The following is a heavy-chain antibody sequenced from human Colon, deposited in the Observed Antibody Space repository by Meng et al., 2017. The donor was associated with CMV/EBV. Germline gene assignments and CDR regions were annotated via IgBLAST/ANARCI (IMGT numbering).Heavy chain of an antibody. D-gene: IGHD3-3*01. CDR3: AKLGFWSGFSYYFDD. J-gene: IGHJ4*02. V-gene: IGHV4-59*01. CDR2: VFYNGRA. CDR1: GGSISSYY. Sequence: SETLSLTCTVSGGSISSYYWSWIRQSPGKGLEWLGYVFYNGRATYNPSLESRLTILVDMSKNQFSLKLSSLTAADTAVYYCAKLGFWSGFSYYFDDWGQGMLVTVSS.